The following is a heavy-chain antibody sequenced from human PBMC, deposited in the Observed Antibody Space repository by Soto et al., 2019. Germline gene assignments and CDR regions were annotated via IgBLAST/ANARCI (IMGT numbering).Heavy chain of an antibody. CDR3: AREGEQSGYNYGLDI. J-gene: IGHJ1*01. CDR1: GYGISVVL. CDR2: INGGNDNT. D-gene: IGHD5-12*01. Sequence: RALVNGAWKTSGYGISVVLVGWGRQDPGQSLEWMGWINGGNDNTKYSQKFQGRVTITMDTSADTVYLEVNVVRPEDTAVYYCAREGEQSGYNYGLDIRGQGTLVTLSS. V-gene: IGHV1-3*01.